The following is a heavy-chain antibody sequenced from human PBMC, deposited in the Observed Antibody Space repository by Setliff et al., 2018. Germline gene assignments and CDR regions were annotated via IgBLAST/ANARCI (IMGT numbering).Heavy chain of an antibody. Sequence: GASVKVSCKASGYIFRDYYIHWVRQAPGQGLEWMGWINPNSGGREYAEAFRGRVTMTGDTSIRTAFMELSSLRSEDTAVYYCARDWALGVTGWFDPWGQGTLVTVSS. V-gene: IGHV1-2*02. D-gene: IGHD2-21*02. CDR3: ARDWALGVTGWFDP. CDR2: INPNSGGR. J-gene: IGHJ5*02. CDR1: GYIFRDYY.